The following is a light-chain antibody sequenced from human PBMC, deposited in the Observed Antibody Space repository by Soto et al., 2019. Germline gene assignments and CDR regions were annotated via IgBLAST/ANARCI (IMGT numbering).Light chain of an antibody. V-gene: IGKV3-20*01. J-gene: IGKJ1*01. CDR3: QQYGRCWT. CDR2: GAS. Sequence: EIVLTQSPGTLSLSPGERATLSCRASQSVSSSYLAWYQQKPGQAPRLLIYGASSRATAIPDRFSASGSGTDFTRTISRLEPEDFSVYYCQQYGRCWTFGQGTKVEI. CDR1: QSVSSSY.